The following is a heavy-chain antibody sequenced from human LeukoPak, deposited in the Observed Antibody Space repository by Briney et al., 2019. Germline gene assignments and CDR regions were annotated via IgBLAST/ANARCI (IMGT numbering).Heavy chain of an antibody. CDR1: GFTFDDYA. D-gene: IGHD6-13*01. CDR2: ISWNSGSI. V-gene: IGHV3-9*01. Sequence: QPGGSLRLSCAASGFTFDDYAMHWVRQAPGKGLEWVSGISWNSGSIGYADSVKGRFTISRDNAKNSLYLQMNSLRAEDTALYYCAKSSRYSSSLLGYWGQGTLITVSS. CDR3: AKSSRYSSSLLGY. J-gene: IGHJ4*02.